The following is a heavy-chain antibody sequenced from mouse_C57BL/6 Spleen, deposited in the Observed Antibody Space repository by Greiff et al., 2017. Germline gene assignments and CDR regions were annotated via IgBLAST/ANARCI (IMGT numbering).Heavy chain of an antibody. D-gene: IGHD2-12*01. Sequence: QVQLKESGAELVRPGASVTLSCKASGYTFTDYEMHWVKQTPVHGLEWIGAIDPETGGTAYNQKFKGKAILTADKSSSTAYMELRSLTSEDSAVYYCTRSPVTPGFAYWGQGTLVTVSA. J-gene: IGHJ3*01. CDR1: GYTFTDYE. V-gene: IGHV1-15*01. CDR2: IDPETGGT. CDR3: TRSPVTPGFAY.